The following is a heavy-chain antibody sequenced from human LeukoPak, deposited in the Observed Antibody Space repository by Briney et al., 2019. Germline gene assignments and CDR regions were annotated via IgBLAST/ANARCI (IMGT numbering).Heavy chain of an antibody. V-gene: IGHV3-23*01. CDR1: GFTFNYYG. J-gene: IGHJ4*02. CDR2: ISRDGGDT. CDR3: AKLGHTSGYYARHSDY. D-gene: IGHD3-22*01. Sequence: GGTLRLSCAASGFTFNYYGMSWVRQAPGRGLEWVSAISRDGGDTFYADSVKGRFTISRDNSKNTVYLQMNSLRAEDTALYYCAKLGHTSGYYARHSDYWGQGTLVTVSS.